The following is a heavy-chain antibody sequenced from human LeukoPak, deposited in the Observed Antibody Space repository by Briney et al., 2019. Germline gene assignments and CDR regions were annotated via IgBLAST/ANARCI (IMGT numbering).Heavy chain of an antibody. D-gene: IGHD2-2*01. CDR2: INSDGSST. Sequence: SGRSLRLSCAASGFTFSSYWMHWVRQAPGKGLVWVSRINSDGSSTSYAESVKGRFTISRDNAKNTLYLQMNSLRAEDTAVYHCARERVTRGDCSSTSCYAYYFDYWGQGTLVTVSS. CDR1: GFTFSSYW. CDR3: ARERVTRGDCSSTSCYAYYFDY. J-gene: IGHJ4*02. V-gene: IGHV3-74*01.